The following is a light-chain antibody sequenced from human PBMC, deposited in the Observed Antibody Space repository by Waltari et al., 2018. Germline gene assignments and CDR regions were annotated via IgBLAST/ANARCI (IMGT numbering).Light chain of an antibody. CDR2: STN. J-gene: IGLJ2*01. V-gene: IGLV8-61*01. CDR3: LLYIGSGIWV. CDR1: SGSVSTNNF. Sequence: TVVTQEPSLSVSPGGTVTLTCGLSSGSVSTNNFPNWYQQTPGQAPRTLIYSTNTRPSGVPDRFTASILGNKAALTITGAQADDESDYFCLLYIGSGIWVFGGG.